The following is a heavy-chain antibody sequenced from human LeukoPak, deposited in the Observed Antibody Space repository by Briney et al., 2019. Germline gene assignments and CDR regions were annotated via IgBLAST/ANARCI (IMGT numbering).Heavy chain of an antibody. CDR2: IYHSGST. V-gene: IGHV4-38-2*01. J-gene: IGHJ5*02. CDR1: GYSISSGYY. D-gene: IGHD5-18*01. Sequence: SETLSLTCAVSGYSISSGYYWGWIRQPPGKGLGWIGSIYHSGSTYYNPSLKSRVTISVDTSNNQFCLRLSSVTAADTAVYYCARGGYSYGFRWFDPWGQGTLVTVSS. CDR3: ARGGYSYGFRWFDP.